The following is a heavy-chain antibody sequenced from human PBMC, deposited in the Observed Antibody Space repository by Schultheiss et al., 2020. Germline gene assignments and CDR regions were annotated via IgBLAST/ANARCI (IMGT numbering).Heavy chain of an antibody. J-gene: IGHJ5*02. CDR2: ISSNGGST. CDR3: ARDPRPIVSHWFDP. Sequence: GGSLRLSCAASGFTFSSYAMHWVRQAPGKGLEYVSAISSNGGSTYYADSVKGRFTISRDNSKNTLYLQMNSLRAEDTAVYYCARDPRPIVSHWFDPWGQGTLVTVSS. CDR1: GFTFSSYA. D-gene: IGHD3-16*02. V-gene: IGHV3-64*02.